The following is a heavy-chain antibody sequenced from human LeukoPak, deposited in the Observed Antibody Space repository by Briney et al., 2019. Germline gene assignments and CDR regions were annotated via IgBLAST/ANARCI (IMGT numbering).Heavy chain of an antibody. CDR2: INPDGSTT. D-gene: IGHD3-16*01. CDR3: ARDLRGSPDR. J-gene: IGHJ5*02. Sequence: GGSLRLSCAASGFTFTTFWMNWVRQVPGKGLVWVSLINPDGSTTTYADSVKGRFTISRDNAKNTVYLQMNGLGGEDTAVYYCARDLRGSPDRWGQGTLVTVSS. V-gene: IGHV3-74*01. CDR1: GFTFTTFW.